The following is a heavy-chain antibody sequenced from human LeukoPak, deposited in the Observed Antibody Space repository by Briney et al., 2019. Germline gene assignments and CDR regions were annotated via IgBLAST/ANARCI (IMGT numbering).Heavy chain of an antibody. CDR1: GFTFSNAW. CDR3: TTVYCGGDWLDY. CDR2: IKSKTDGRTT. D-gene: IGHD2-21*02. V-gene: IGHV3-15*01. Sequence: GGSLRLSCAASGFTFSNAWMSWVRQAPGKGLEWVGRIKSKTDGRTTDYAAPVKGRFTISRDYSKNTLYLQTNSLKTEDTAVYYCTTVYCGGDWLDYWGQGTLVTVSS. J-gene: IGHJ4*02.